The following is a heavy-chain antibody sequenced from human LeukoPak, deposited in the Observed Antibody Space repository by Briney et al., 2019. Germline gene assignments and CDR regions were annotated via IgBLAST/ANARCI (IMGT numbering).Heavy chain of an antibody. Sequence: SVKVSCKASGGTFRSYAISWVRQAPGQGLEWMGRIIPIFGTANYAQKFQGRVTITTDESTSTAYMELSSLRSEDTAVYYCARVGIVERQLDWFDPWGQGTLVTVSS. D-gene: IGHD6-6*01. J-gene: IGHJ5*02. V-gene: IGHV1-69*05. CDR1: GGTFRSYA. CDR2: IIPIFGTA. CDR3: ARVGIVERQLDWFDP.